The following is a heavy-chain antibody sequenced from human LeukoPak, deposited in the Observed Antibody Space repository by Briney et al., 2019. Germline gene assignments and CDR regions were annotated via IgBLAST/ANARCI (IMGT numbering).Heavy chain of an antibody. Sequence: GGSLRLSCAASGFTFSTYWMHWVRQAPGKGLVWLSCINNDGSSATYADSVKGRFTISSDNAKNTLYLQMNSLRAEDTAVYYCARAPDKIGYCSGTTCPSWGQGTLVTVSS. CDR1: GFTFSTYW. V-gene: IGHV3-74*01. CDR2: INNDGSSA. D-gene: IGHD2-2*01. CDR3: ARAPDKIGYCSGTTCPS. J-gene: IGHJ4*02.